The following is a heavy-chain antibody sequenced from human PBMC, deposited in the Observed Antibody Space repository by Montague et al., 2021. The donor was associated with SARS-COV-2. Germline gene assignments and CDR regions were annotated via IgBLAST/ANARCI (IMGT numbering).Heavy chain of an antibody. Sequence: SETLSLTCTVSGGSISTHYWCWIRRPPGTGLEWIGYIYNCGTTNYNPALTSRVTISVDTSKNQFSLKLRSVTAADTAVYYCAGDFDLWGRGTLVTVSS. CDR2: IYNCGTT. J-gene: IGHJ2*01. CDR1: GGSISTHY. V-gene: IGHV4-59*11. CDR3: AGDFDL.